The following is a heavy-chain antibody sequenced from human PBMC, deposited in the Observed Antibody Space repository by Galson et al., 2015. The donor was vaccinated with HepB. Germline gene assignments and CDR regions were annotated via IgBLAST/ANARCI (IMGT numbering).Heavy chain of an antibody. Sequence: SVKVSCKVSGYTFTNFYIHWVRQAPGQGLQWLGWINPHNGGTNSAPKVLGRVTFTRDTSTNTAYMDLKRLKSDDTAVYYCASQLLPAKGGGALFNWGQGTLVTVSS. J-gene: IGHJ4*02. CDR2: INPHNGGT. V-gene: IGHV1-2*02. D-gene: IGHD3-16*01. CDR3: ASQLLPAKGGGALFN. CDR1: GYTFTNFY.